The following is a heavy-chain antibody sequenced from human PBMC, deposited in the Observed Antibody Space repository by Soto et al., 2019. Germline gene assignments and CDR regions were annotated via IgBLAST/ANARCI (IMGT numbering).Heavy chain of an antibody. Sequence: QVQLVESGGGVVQPGRSLRLSCAASGFTFSSCAVHWVRQAPGKGLEWVAVISYDGSNKYYADSVKGRFTISRDNSKNTLYLQMNSLRAEDTAVYYCARAYEGDYFDYWGQATLVTVSS. CDR1: GFTFSSCA. V-gene: IGHV3-30-3*01. J-gene: IGHJ4*02. D-gene: IGHD3-16*01. CDR3: ARAYEGDYFDY. CDR2: ISYDGSNK.